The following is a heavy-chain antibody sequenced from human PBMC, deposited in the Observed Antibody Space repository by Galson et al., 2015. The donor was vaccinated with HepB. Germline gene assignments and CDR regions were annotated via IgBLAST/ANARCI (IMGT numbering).Heavy chain of an antibody. J-gene: IGHJ4*02. Sequence: SLRLSCAASGFTFSSYGMHWVRQAPGKGLEWVAVISYDGSNKYYADSVKGRFTISRDNSKNTLYLQMNSLRAEDTAVYYCAKDQGWLVPPYGSFDYWGQGTLVTVSS. D-gene: IGHD6-19*01. CDR2: ISYDGSNK. CDR3: AKDQGWLVPPYGSFDY. CDR1: GFTFSSYG. V-gene: IGHV3-30*18.